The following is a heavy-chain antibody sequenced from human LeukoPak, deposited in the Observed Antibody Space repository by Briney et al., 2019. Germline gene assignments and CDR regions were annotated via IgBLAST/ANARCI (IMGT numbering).Heavy chain of an antibody. V-gene: IGHV3-21*01. CDR3: ARYYDYDSRGYYYYFDY. CDR1: GFTFSSYS. D-gene: IGHD3-22*01. CDR2: ISSSSSYI. J-gene: IGHJ4*02. Sequence: GGSLRLSCAASGFTFSSYSLNWVRQAPGKGLEWVSSISSSSSYIYYADSVKGRFTISRDNAKNSLYLQMNSLRVEDTALYYCARYYDYDSRGYYYYFDYWGQGTLVTVSS.